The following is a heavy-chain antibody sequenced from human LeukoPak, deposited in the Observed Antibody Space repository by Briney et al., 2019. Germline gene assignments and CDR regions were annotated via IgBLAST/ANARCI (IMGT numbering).Heavy chain of an antibody. CDR3: ARREGIAARPSADY. J-gene: IGHJ4*02. CDR2: INPNNGGT. CDR1: GYTFTGYY. D-gene: IGHD6-6*01. Sequence: ASVKVSCKASGYTFTGYYMHWVRQAPGQGLEWMGWINPNNGGTNYAQKFQGRVTMTRDTSISTAYMELSRLRSDDTAVYYCARREGIAARPSADYWGQGTLVTVSS. V-gene: IGHV1-2*02.